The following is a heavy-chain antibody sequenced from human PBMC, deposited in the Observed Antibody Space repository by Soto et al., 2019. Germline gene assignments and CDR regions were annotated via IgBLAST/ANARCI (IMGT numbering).Heavy chain of an antibody. CDR2: MNLDTGGT. CDR3: ARDGNFAFLGCSFAFDF. J-gene: IGHJ4*02. V-gene: IGHV1-2*06. Sequence: QVQLVQSGAEVKKPGASVRVSCEASGYRFTAYYIHWVRQAPGQGLEWMGRMNLDTGGTTYAQKFQGRVTMTRDTSISTAYMEVSSLKSDDTAMYYCARDGNFAFLGCSFAFDFWGQGTLVTVSS. CDR1: GYRFTAYY. D-gene: IGHD5-18*01.